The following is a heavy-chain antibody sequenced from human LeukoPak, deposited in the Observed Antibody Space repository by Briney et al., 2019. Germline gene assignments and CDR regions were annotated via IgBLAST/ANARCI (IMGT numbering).Heavy chain of an antibody. CDR3: ARIGPYSSGFDP. V-gene: IGHV4-34*01. CDR2: INHSGST. CDR1: GGSFSGYY. D-gene: IGHD6-19*01. J-gene: IGHJ5*02. Sequence: SETLSLACAVYGGSFSGYYWSRIRQPPGKGLEWIGEINHSGSTNYNPSLKSRVTISVDTSKNQFSLKLSSVTAADTAVYYCARIGPYSSGFDPWGQGTLVTVSS.